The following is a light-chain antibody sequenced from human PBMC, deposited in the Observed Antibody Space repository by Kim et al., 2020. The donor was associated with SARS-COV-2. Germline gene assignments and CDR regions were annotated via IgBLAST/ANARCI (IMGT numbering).Light chain of an antibody. CDR3: QVWGSSTVV. V-gene: IGLV3-9*01. Sequence: VAQGQTDGITCGGNNIESKNENWYQQKTGQAPVLVIYINGNRPSGIPKRFSGSNSGNTATLTIRRAQAGDEADYYCQVWGSSTVVFGGGTQLTVL. J-gene: IGLJ2*01. CDR1: NIESKN. CDR2: ING.